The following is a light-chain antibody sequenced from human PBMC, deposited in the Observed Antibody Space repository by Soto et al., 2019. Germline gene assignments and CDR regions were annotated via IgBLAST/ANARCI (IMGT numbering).Light chain of an antibody. CDR3: QRYGTSRAIT. V-gene: IGKV3-20*01. J-gene: IGKJ4*01. CDR1: QSVRPNY. Sequence: ESVLTQSPGTLSLSPGERATLSCRASQSVRPNYLAWYQQKPGQAPRLLIYGASTRATGIPDRFSGSGSGTDFTLSISRLVPEDFAVYYCQRYGTSRAITFGGGTKVEIK. CDR2: GAS.